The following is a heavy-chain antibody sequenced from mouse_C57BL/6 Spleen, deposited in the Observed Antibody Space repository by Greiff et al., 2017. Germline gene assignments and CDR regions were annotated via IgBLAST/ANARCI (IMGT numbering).Heavy chain of an antibody. Sequence: QVTLKECGPGILQPSQTLSLTCSFSGFSLSTFGMGVGWIRQPSGKGLEWLAHIWWDDDKYYNPALKSRLTISKDTSKNQVFLKIANVDTADTATYYCARMTSAYYDWYFDVWGTGTTVTVSS. CDR3: ARMTSAYYDWYFDV. CDR1: GFSLSTFGMG. D-gene: IGHD2-10*01. J-gene: IGHJ1*03. CDR2: IWWDDDK. V-gene: IGHV8-8*01.